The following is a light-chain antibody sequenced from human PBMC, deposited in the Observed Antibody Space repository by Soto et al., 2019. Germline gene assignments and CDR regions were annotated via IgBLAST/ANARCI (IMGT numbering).Light chain of an antibody. Sequence: EIVLTQSPATLSLSPGERATLSCRASPSVTNFLAWYQQKPGQAPRLLIYGAFNRATGIPARFSGSGSGTDFTLTISSLEPEDFAVYYCQQRSNWPPLTFGGGTKVEIK. CDR2: GAF. V-gene: IGKV3-11*01. CDR1: PSVTNF. J-gene: IGKJ4*01. CDR3: QQRSNWPPLT.